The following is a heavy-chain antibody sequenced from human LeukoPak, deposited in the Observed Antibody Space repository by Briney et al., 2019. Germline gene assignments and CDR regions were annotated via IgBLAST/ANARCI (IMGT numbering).Heavy chain of an antibody. CDR2: IYYSGST. CDR1: GGSVSSYY. CDR3: ARTNGYYDFWSGYYKDYYYYMDV. Sequence: SETLSLTCTVSGGSVSSYYGSWIRQPPGKGLEWIGYIYYSGSTNYNPSLKSRVTISVDTSKNQFSLKLSSVTAADTAVYYCARTNGYYDFWSGYYKDYYYYMDVWGKGTTVTVSS. D-gene: IGHD3-3*01. V-gene: IGHV4-59*02. J-gene: IGHJ6*03.